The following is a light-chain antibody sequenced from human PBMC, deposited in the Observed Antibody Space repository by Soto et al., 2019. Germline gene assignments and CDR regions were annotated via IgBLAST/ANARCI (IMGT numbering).Light chain of an antibody. V-gene: IGKV3-11*01. Sequence: ETVLAQSPGTLSLSPGEGVTLSCGASQSLSSDLAWYQQKPGQAPRLLVYQTPIRAAGIPARFSASGSGTDFTLTISDVQPEDFALYYCHQRQSWPRTFGQGTKVDI. CDR2: QTP. CDR3: HQRQSWPRT. CDR1: QSLSSD. J-gene: IGKJ1*01.